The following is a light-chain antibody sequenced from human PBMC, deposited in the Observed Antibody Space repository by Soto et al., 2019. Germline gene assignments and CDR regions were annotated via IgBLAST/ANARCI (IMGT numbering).Light chain of an antibody. CDR3: SSYAGTSTFVV. V-gene: IGLV2-23*02. CDR1: SSDVGSYNL. J-gene: IGLJ2*01. CDR2: EVN. Sequence: QSALTQPASVSGSPGQSITISCTGTSSDVGSYNLVSWYQQHPGKVPKLMIYEVNKRPSGVSNRFSGSKSGNTASLTISGIQAEDEADYYCSSYAGTSTFVVFGGGTKLTVL.